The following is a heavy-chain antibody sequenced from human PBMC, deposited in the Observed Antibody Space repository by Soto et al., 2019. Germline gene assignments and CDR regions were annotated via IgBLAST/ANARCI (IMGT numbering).Heavy chain of an antibody. CDR1: GFTFSSYS. CDR3: ARGDYARQNAFDI. J-gene: IGHJ3*02. V-gene: IGHV3-21*01. D-gene: IGHD2-2*01. CDR2: ISSSSSYI. Sequence: EVQLVESGGGLVKPGGSLRLSCAASGFTFSSYSMYWVRQAPGKGLEWVSSISSSSSYIYYADSVKGRFTISRDNAKNSLYLQMNSLRAEDTAVYYCARGDYARQNAFDIWGQGTMVTVSS.